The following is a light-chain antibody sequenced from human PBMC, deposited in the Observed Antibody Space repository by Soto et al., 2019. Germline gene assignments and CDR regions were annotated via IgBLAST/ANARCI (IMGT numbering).Light chain of an antibody. Sequence: DIQMTQSPASVSASVGDRVTITCRTSQGISSWLAGYQQKPGKAPRLLIYAASNLQSGVPSRFRGSGYVTDFTLTISSLQPEDFATYYCQPANSFPLTFGEGTKVEIK. CDR2: AAS. CDR1: QGISSW. V-gene: IGKV1-12*01. J-gene: IGKJ4*01. CDR3: QPANSFPLT.